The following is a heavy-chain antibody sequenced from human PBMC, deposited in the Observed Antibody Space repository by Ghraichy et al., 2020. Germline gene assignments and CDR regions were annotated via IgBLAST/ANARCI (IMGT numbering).Heavy chain of an antibody. CDR2: IYSGGSA. Sequence: GGSLRLSCAASGFTVSSNYMSWVRQAPGKGLEWVSVIYSGGSAYYADSVKGRFTISRDNSKNTLYLQMNSLRAEDTAVYYCARDSEVVGATWWLFGYWGQGTLVTVSS. V-gene: IGHV3-66*01. J-gene: IGHJ4*02. D-gene: IGHD1-26*01. CDR3: ARDSEVVGATWWLFGY. CDR1: GFTVSSNY.